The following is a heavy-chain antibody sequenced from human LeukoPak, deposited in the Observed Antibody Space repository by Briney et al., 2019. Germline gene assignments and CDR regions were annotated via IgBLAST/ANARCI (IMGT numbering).Heavy chain of an antibody. V-gene: IGHV3-66*01. Sequence: GGSLRLSCAASGFTVTNNSISWVRQAPAKGLEWVSVIYVDGSTYYADSVKGRFTISTDNSKNTLYLQMNSLRVEDTAVYYCARDRSTRGYNWFDPWGQGTLVTVSS. D-gene: IGHD2-2*01. CDR3: ARDRSTRGYNWFDP. CDR2: IYVDGST. J-gene: IGHJ5*02. CDR1: GFTVTNNS.